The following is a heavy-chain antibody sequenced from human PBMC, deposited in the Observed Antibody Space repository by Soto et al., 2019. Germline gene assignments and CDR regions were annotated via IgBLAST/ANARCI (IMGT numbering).Heavy chain of an antibody. CDR3: AAESDYDYVWGSYRYGGDY. Sequence: QMQLVQSGPEVKKPGTSVKVSCKASGFTFTSSAVQWVRQARGQRLEWIGWIVVGSGNTNYAQKFQERVTITRDMXKSXDXRELSSLRSEDTAVYYCAAESDYDYVWGSYRYGGDYWGQGTLVTVSS. D-gene: IGHD3-16*02. V-gene: IGHV1-58*01. J-gene: IGHJ4*02. CDR2: IVVGSGNT. CDR1: GFTFTSSA.